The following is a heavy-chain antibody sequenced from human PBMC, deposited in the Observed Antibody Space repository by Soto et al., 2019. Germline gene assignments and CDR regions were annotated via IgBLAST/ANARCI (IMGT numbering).Heavy chain of an antibody. V-gene: IGHV1-2*02. CDR2: INPNSGGT. Sequence: GASVKVSCKASGYTFTGYYMHWVRQAPGQGLEWMGWINPNSGGTNYAQKFQGRVTMTRDTSISTAYMELSRLRSDDTAVYYCARDADPGIAAAGQIDYWGQGTLVTVSS. J-gene: IGHJ4*02. D-gene: IGHD6-13*01. CDR1: GYTFTGYY. CDR3: ARDADPGIAAAGQIDY.